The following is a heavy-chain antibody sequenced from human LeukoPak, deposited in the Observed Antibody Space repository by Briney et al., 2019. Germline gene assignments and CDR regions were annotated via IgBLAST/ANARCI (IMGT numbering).Heavy chain of an antibody. D-gene: IGHD2-15*01. V-gene: IGHV1-24*01. J-gene: IGHJ4*02. Sequence: ASVKVSCKVSGYTLTKFSVHWVRQAPGKGLEWMGGFDPEDGETIYAQKFQGRVTMTDDTSTDTAYMELYSLRSEDTAVYYCARDRRAAVNYFDYWGQGTLVTVSS. CDR2: FDPEDGET. CDR1: GYTLTKFS. CDR3: ARDRRAAVNYFDY.